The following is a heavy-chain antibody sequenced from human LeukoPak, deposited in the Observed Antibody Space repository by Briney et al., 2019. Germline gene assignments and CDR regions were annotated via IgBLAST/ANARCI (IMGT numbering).Heavy chain of an antibody. CDR2: VNHRGDT. Sequence: PSETLSLTCAVYGGSLSAYYWSWIRQSPGKGLKWIAEVNHRGDTNYNPSVKGRVTISVDTSKNQFSLKVTSLTAADTAVYYCARGPTISETGYFDYWGQGTLVTVSS. V-gene: IGHV4-34*01. D-gene: IGHD1-1*01. CDR3: ARGPTISETGYFDY. J-gene: IGHJ4*03. CDR1: GGSLSAYY.